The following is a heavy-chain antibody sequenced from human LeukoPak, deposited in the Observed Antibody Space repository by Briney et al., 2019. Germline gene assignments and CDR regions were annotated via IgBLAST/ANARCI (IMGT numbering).Heavy chain of an antibody. J-gene: IGHJ4*02. V-gene: IGHV3-74*01. CDR2: INTDGSST. D-gene: IGHD3-3*01. Sequence: GGSLRLSCAAAGFTCSSYWMHWVRQAPGKGLVWVSRINTDGSSTIYADSVKGRFTISRDNAKNTLYLQMNSLRAEDTAVYACARGHEWSFDYWAQGTLVTVSS. CDR3: ARGHEWSFDY. CDR1: GFTCSSYW.